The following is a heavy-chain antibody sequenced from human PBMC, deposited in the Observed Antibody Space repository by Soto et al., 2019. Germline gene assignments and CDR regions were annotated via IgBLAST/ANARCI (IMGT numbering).Heavy chain of an antibody. D-gene: IGHD6-25*01. Sequence: GGSLRLSCAASGFTLSSDEMNWVRQAPGKVLEWVSYISSSGSTIYYADSVKGRFTISRDNAKNSLYLQMNSLRAEDTAVYYCARVTRLPHWGQGTLVNVSS. CDR1: GFTLSSDE. CDR3: ARVTRLPH. J-gene: IGHJ4*02. CDR2: ISSSGSTI. V-gene: IGHV3-48*03.